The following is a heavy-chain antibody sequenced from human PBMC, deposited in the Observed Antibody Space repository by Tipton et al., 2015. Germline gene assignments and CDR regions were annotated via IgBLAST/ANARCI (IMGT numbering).Heavy chain of an antibody. CDR1: GGSISSGNYY. V-gene: IGHV4-31*03. CDR3: ARVKVATMRYYFDD. D-gene: IGHD5-12*01. Sequence: TLSLTCTVSGGSISSGNYYWSWIRQPPGKGLEWIGSIYYSGNTYYNPSLKSRVTISVDTSKSQFSLKLTSVTAADTAVYYCARVKVATMRYYFDDWGQGTLGTVSS. J-gene: IGHJ4*02. CDR2: IYYSGNT.